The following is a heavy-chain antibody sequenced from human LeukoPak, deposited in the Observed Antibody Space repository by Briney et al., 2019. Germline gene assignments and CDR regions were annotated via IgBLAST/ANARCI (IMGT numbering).Heavy chain of an antibody. V-gene: IGHV1-46*01. J-gene: IGHJ4*02. Sequence: ASVKVSCKASGYTFTDYHLHWVRQSPGQGLEWMGIINPSGGSTSYAQRFQGRVTMTRDTSTSTVYMELSSLRSEDTAVYYCARGGRSSGYYWRFDYWGQGTLVTVSS. CDR1: GYTFTDYH. D-gene: IGHD3-22*01. CDR2: INPSGGST. CDR3: ARGGRSSGYYWRFDY.